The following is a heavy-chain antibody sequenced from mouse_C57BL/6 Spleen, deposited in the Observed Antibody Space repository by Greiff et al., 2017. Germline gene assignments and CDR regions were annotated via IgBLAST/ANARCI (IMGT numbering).Heavy chain of an antibody. V-gene: IGHV1-64*01. J-gene: IGHJ2*01. CDR3: AREGTYDYDVYYFDY. CDR1: GYTFTSYW. Sequence: VQLQQPGAELVKPGASVKLSCKASGYTFTSYWMHWVKQRPGQGLEWIGMIHPNSGSTNYNEKFKSKATLTVDKSSSTAYMQLSSLTSEDSAVYYCAREGTYDYDVYYFDYWGQGTTLTVSS. D-gene: IGHD2-4*01. CDR2: IHPNSGST.